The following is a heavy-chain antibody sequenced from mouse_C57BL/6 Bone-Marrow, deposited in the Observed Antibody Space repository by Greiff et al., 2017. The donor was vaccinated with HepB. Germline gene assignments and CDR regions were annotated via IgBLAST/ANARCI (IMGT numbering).Heavy chain of an antibody. D-gene: IGHD1-1*01. CDR2: IDPSDSYT. V-gene: IGHV1-50*01. CDR3: ARRATVAGKNYFDY. Sequence: QVQLKQPGAELVKPGASVKLSCKASGYTFTSYWMQWVKQRPGQGLEWIGEIDPSDSYTNYNQKFKGKATLTVDTSSSTAYMQLSSLTSEDSAVYYCARRATVAGKNYFDYWGQGTTLTVSS. CDR1: GYTFTSYW. J-gene: IGHJ2*01.